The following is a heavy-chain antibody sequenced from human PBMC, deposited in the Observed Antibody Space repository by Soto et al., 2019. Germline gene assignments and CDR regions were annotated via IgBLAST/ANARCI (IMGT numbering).Heavy chain of an antibody. V-gene: IGHV4-59*12. Sequence: PSETLSLTCTVSGGSISSYYWSWIRQPPGKGLEWIGYIYYSGSTNYNPSLKSRVTISVDTSMNQFSLTLTSVTAADTAVYYCARDPARGGGSYLGYFDYWGQGTPVTVSS. CDR2: IYYSGST. CDR1: GGSISSYY. J-gene: IGHJ4*02. D-gene: IGHD1-26*01. CDR3: ARDPARGGGSYLGYFDY.